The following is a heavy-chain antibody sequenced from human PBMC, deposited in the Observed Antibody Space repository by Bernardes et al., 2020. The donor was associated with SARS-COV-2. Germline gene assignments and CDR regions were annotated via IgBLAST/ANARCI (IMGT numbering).Heavy chain of an antibody. Sequence: GGSLRLSCASSGFTFSSYAMSWVRQAPGKGLEWVSAISYSGGSTSYADSVKGRFTISRDNSENTLYLQMNSLRAEDTAIYYCARMRSSWYHSFDSWGQGTLVTVSS. CDR2: ISYSGGST. CDR1: GFTFSSYA. D-gene: IGHD6-13*01. V-gene: IGHV3-23*01. J-gene: IGHJ4*02. CDR3: ARMRSSWYHSFDS.